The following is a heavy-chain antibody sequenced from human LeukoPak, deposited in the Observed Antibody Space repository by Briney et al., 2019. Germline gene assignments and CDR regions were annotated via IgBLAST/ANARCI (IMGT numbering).Heavy chain of an antibody. CDR3: ARTTVMALFDY. V-gene: IGHV4-61*08. Sequence: PSETLSLTCTVSGGSIISGGYYWSWIRQHPGQGLEWIGYIYYSGSTNYNPSLKSRVTISVDTSKNQFSLKLSSVTAADTAVYYCARTTVMALFDYWGQGTLVTVSS. CDR1: GGSIISGGYY. D-gene: IGHD4-17*01. J-gene: IGHJ4*02. CDR2: IYYSGST.